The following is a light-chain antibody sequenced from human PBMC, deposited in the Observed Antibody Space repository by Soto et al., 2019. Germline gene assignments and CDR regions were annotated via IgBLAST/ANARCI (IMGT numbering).Light chain of an antibody. CDR3: QQYGKSRFI. V-gene: IGKV3-20*01. CDR2: GAS. CDR1: QSVSSNY. J-gene: IGKJ3*01. Sequence: EIVLTQSPGTLSLSPGERATLSCRASQSVSSNYVAWYQQKPGQAPRLLIYGASSRATGIPDRFSGSGSGTDFTLTISRLEPEDFAVYYCQQYGKSRFIFGHGTKVDIK.